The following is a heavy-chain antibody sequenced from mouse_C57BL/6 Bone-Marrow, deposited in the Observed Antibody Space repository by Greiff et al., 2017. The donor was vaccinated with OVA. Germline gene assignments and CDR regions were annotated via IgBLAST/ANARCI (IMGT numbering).Heavy chain of an antibody. J-gene: IGHJ4*01. Sequence: QVQLKQSGPELVKPGASVKISCKASGYTFTDYYINWVKQRPGQGLEWIGWIFPGSGSTYYNEKFKGKATLTVDKSSSTAYMLISSLTSEDSAVYFCARWFYYAMDYWGQGTSVTVSS. CDR3: ARWFYYAMDY. D-gene: IGHD2-2*01. CDR1: GYTFTDYY. CDR2: IFPGSGST. V-gene: IGHV1-75*01.